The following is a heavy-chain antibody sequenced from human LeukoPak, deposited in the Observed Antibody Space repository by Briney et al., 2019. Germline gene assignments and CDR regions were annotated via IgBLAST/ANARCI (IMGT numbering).Heavy chain of an antibody. Sequence: SQTLSLTCAFSGGSISSGGYSWSWIRQPPGKGLEWIGYIYHSRSTYYNTSLKSRVTISVDRSKNQFSLKLSSVTAADTAVYYCARVVLGDRDWCDPWGQGTLVTVSS. CDR1: GGSISSGGYS. CDR3: ARVVLGDRDWCDP. V-gene: IGHV4-30-2*01. CDR2: IYHSRST. J-gene: IGHJ5*02. D-gene: IGHD3-10*01.